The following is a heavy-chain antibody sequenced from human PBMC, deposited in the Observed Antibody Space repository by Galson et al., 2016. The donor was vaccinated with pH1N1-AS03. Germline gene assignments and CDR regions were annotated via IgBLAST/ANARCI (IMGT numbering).Heavy chain of an antibody. Sequence: SLRLSCAASGFTFSGYWMSWVRQAPGKGLEWAAHIKQDGSEKYYVDSVKGRFTISRDNAQNSLYLQMSSLRAEDTAVYYCARVPYSYGMDVWGQGTTVTVSS. CDR2: IKQDGSEK. J-gene: IGHJ6*02. CDR3: ARVPYSYGMDV. CDR1: GFTFSGYW. V-gene: IGHV3-7*01.